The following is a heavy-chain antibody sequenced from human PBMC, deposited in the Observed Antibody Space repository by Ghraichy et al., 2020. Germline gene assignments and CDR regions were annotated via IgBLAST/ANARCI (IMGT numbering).Heavy chain of an antibody. J-gene: IGHJ6*02. D-gene: IGHD2-2*01. CDR3: ARDARYCSSTSCRDNYYYYGMDV. CDR1: GGTFSSYA. Sequence: SVKVSCKASGGTFSSYAISWVRQAPGQGLEWMGGIIPIFGTANYAQKFQGRVTITADESTSTAYMELSSLRSEDTAVYYCARDARYCSSTSCRDNYYYYGMDVWAKGPRSPSP. CDR2: IIPIFGTA. V-gene: IGHV1-69*13.